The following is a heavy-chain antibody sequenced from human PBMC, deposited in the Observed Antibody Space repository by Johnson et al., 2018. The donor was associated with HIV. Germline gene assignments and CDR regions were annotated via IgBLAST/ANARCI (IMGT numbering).Heavy chain of an antibody. CDR3: AGNVVASAAYAFDI. V-gene: IGHV3-9*01. CDR2: ISWNSGSV. D-gene: IGHD2-2*01. J-gene: IGHJ3*02. Sequence: VQLVESGGGLVQPGRSLRLSCAASGFIFDDYAMHWVRQAPGKGLEWVSGISWNSGSVAYAASVKGRFTISRDNAKKSLYLQMNSLRAEDTAVYYCAGNVVASAAYAFDIWGQGTMVTVSS. CDR1: GFIFDDYA.